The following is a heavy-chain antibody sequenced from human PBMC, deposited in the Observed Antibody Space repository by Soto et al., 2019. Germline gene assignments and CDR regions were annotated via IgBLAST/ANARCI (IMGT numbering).Heavy chain of an antibody. D-gene: IGHD3-3*01. CDR2: INHTGGT. CDR1: GGSVNGYY. CDR3: ATRITVFGLLIPPFDP. J-gene: IGHJ5*02. V-gene: IGHV4-34*01. Sequence: SETLSLTCAVYGGSVNGYYCNWIRQPPGKRLEWIGEINHTGGTHYNPSLKSRVTMSVDTSKNQFSLRLSSVTAADTAIYYCATRITVFGLLIPPFDPWGQGTQVTVS.